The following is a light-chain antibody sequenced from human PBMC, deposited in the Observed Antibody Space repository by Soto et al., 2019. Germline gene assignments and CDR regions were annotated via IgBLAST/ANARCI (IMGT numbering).Light chain of an antibody. V-gene: IGKV1-8*01. J-gene: IGKJ5*01. Sequence: AILTPQKASRFYAKTGDRVTITCRASQGISSYLAWYQQKPGKAPKLLIYAASTLQSGVPSRFSGSGSGTDCTLTISCLQSADFAPYYWQQYESLPLTLGQGTRLEI. CDR3: QQYESLPLT. CDR2: AAS. CDR1: QGISSY.